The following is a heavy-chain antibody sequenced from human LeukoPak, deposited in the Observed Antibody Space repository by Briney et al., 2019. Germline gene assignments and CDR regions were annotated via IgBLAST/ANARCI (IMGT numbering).Heavy chain of an antibody. CDR2: INPNSGGT. V-gene: IGHV1-2*02. CDR1: GYTFTGYY. J-gene: IGHJ4*02. Sequence: ASVKVSCKASGYTFTGYYMHWVRQAPGQGREWMGWINPNSGGTNYAQKFQGRVTMTRDTSISTAYMELSRLRSDDTAVYYCAKSWYYYGSGSDYWGQGTLVTVSS. CDR3: AKSWYYYGSGSDY. D-gene: IGHD3-10*01.